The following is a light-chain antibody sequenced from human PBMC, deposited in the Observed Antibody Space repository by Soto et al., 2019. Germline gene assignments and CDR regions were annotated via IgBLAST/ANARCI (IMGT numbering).Light chain of an antibody. CDR1: QSVSSN. J-gene: IGKJ1*01. CDR3: QQYGNSPWT. CDR2: GAS. Sequence: EIVMTQSPATLSVSPGERATLSCRASQSVSSNLAWYQQKPGQAPRLLNYGASGRATGTPDRFSGSGSGTDFSLTISRLEPEDFAVYYCQQYGNSPWTFGQGTKVDI. V-gene: IGKV3-20*01.